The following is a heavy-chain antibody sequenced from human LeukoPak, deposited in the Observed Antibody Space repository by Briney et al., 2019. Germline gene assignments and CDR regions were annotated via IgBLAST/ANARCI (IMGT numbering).Heavy chain of an antibody. CDR3: ATVLAVAGAGYFHH. CDR1: GYTFTGYH. V-gene: IGHV1-2*06. J-gene: IGHJ1*01. D-gene: IGHD6-19*01. Sequence: ASVKVSCKASGYTFTGYHMHWVRQAPGQGLERMGRINPNSGDTNYAQEFLGRVTMTRDTSISTAYMELSRLRSDDTAVYYCATVLAVAGAGYFHHWGQGTLVTVSS. CDR2: INPNSGDT.